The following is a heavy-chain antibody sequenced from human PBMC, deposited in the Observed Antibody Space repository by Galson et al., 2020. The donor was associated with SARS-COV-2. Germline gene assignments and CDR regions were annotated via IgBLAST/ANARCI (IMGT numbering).Heavy chain of an antibody. D-gene: IGHD2-2*01. V-gene: IGHV4-39*01. CDR3: ARLVTAAAIGGNGFDP. CDR2: IYYSGGT. Sequence: SETLSLTCTVSGGSISSSSYYWGWIRQPPGKGLEWIGTIYYSGGTYYNPSLKSRVTISVDTSNNQFSLKLSAVTAADTAVYYCARLVTAAAIGGNGFDPWGQGTLVTVSS. J-gene: IGHJ5*02. CDR1: GGSISSSSYY.